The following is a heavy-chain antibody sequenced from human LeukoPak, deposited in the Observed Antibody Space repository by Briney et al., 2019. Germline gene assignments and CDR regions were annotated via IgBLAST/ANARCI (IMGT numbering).Heavy chain of an antibody. V-gene: IGHV3-7*01. Sequence: HPGGSLRLSCAASGFIFSNYWMSWVRQSPGKGVEWVAHIKPDGSEKNYVDSVKGRFTLFRDDAKNSVYLQMNSLRVEDTAVYYCARDSGSGGPWGQGTPVTVSS. J-gene: IGHJ5*02. CDR1: GFIFSNYW. CDR3: ARDSGSGGP. CDR2: IKPDGSEK. D-gene: IGHD6-19*01.